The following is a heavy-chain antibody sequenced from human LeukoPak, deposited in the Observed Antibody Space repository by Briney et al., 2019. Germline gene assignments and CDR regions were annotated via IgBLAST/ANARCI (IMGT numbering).Heavy chain of an antibody. CDR1: GYTFTSYY. Sequence: GASVTVSCTASGYTFTSYYMHWVRQAPGQGLEWMGIINPSGGSTSYAQKFQGRVTMTRDTSTSTVYMELSSLRSEDTAVYYCARVGAAAGDYWGQGTLVTVSS. D-gene: IGHD6-13*01. CDR2: INPSGGST. J-gene: IGHJ4*02. V-gene: IGHV1-46*01. CDR3: ARVGAAAGDY.